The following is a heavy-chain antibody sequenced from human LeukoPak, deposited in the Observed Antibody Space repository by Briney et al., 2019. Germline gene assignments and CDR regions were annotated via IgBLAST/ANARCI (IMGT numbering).Heavy chain of an antibody. J-gene: IGHJ4*02. Sequence: PSETLSLTCAVSGYSISSGYYWGWIRQPPGKGLEWIGSIYHSGSTYYNPSLKSRVTISVDTSKNQFSLKLSSVTAAGTAVYYCARLLREWLNFDYWGQGTLVTVSS. V-gene: IGHV4-38-2*01. CDR1: GYSISSGYY. CDR2: IYHSGST. D-gene: IGHD3-3*01. CDR3: ARLLREWLNFDY.